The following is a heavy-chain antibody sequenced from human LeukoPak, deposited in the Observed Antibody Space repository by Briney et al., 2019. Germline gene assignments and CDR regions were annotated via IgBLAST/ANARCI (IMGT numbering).Heavy chain of an antibody. J-gene: IGHJ4*02. CDR1: GYTFTSYD. CDR2: MNPNSGNT. CDR3: ARGPRGYFDWLPPGGPDY. D-gene: IGHD3-9*01. Sequence: GSVKVSCKASGYTFTSYDINWVRQATGQGLEWMGWMNPNSGNTGYAQKFQGRVTMTRNTSISTAYMELSSLRSEDTAVYYCARGPRGYFDWLPPGGPDYWGQGTLVTVSS. V-gene: IGHV1-8*01.